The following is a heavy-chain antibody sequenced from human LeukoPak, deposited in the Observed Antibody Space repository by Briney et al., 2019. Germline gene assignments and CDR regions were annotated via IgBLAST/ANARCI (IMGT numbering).Heavy chain of an antibody. V-gene: IGHV3-74*01. CDR2: INSDRSST. Sequence: GGSLRLSCAASGFTFSSYWMHWVRQAPGKGLVWVSRINSDRSSTSYADSVKGRFTISRDNAKNTLYLQMNSLRAEDTAVYYCARVQRLEMATILTRALDYWGQGTLVTVSS. D-gene: IGHD5-24*01. CDR1: GFTFSSYW. J-gene: IGHJ4*02. CDR3: ARVQRLEMATILTRALDY.